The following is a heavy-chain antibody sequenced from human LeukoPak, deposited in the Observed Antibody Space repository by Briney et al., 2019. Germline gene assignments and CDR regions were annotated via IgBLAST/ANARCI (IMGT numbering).Heavy chain of an antibody. CDR1: GGSIRSGSHY. V-gene: IGHV4-39*02. CDR3: AKRDDSGGNLVDL. Sequence: PSETLSLTCTVSGGSIRSGSHYWAWIRQPPGKGLEWIGTIYYSGSTYYNPSLENRVTISIDTSKNHFSLKLSSLSAADTSVYYCAKRDDSGGNLVDLWGQGTLVTVS. CDR2: IYYSGST. J-gene: IGHJ4*02. D-gene: IGHD3-22*01.